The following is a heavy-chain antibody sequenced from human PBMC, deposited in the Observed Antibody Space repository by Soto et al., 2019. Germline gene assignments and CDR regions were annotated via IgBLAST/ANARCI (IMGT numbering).Heavy chain of an antibody. CDR3: ARGAPNSSSFDY. CDR1: GGSFSGYY. J-gene: IGHJ4*02. D-gene: IGHD6-13*01. Sequence: SETLSLTCAVYGGSFSGYYWSWIRQPPGKGLEWIGEINHSGSTNYNPSLKSRVTISVDTSKNQFSLKLSYVTAADTAVYYCARGAPNSSSFDYWGQGTLVTVSS. V-gene: IGHV4-34*01. CDR2: INHSGST.